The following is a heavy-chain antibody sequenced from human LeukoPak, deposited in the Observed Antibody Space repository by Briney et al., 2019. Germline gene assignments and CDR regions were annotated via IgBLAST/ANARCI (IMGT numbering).Heavy chain of an antibody. J-gene: IGHJ6*02. D-gene: IGHD3-10*01. CDR1: GFTFSSYN. CDR3: ARVGSYGMDV. V-gene: IGHV3-48*01. Sequence: TGGSLRLSCAASGFTFSSYNMNWVRQAPGKGLEWVSYISTSSNTIYYADSVKGRFTISRDNAKNSLYLQMNDLRAEDTAVCYCARVGSYGMDVWGQGTTVTVSS. CDR2: ISTSSNTI.